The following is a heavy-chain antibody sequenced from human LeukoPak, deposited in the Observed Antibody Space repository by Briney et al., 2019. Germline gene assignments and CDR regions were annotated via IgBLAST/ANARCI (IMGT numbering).Heavy chain of an antibody. V-gene: IGHV3-53*01. CDR1: GFTVSSNY. CDR2: IYSGGST. Sequence: GGSLRLSCAASGFTVSSNYMSWVRQAPGKGLEWVSVIYSGGSTYYADSVKGRFTISRDNSKNALYLQMNSLRAEDTAVYYCAREGVSRRYYFDYWGQGTLVTVSS. CDR3: AREGVSRRYYFDY. J-gene: IGHJ4*02. D-gene: IGHD5-24*01.